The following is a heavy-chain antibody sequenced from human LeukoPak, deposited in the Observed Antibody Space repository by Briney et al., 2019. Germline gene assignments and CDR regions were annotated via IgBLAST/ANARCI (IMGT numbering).Heavy chain of an antibody. D-gene: IGHD3-9*01. CDR1: GYTFTSYG. CDR3: ARDLFDTDANWFDA. Sequence: ASVKVSCNASGYTFTSYGISWVRQAPGQGLEWMGWISAYNGNTNYAQKLQGRVTMTTDTSTSTAYMELRSLRSDDTAVYYCARDLFDTDANWFDAWGQGTLVTVSS. V-gene: IGHV1-18*01. CDR2: ISAYNGNT. J-gene: IGHJ5*02.